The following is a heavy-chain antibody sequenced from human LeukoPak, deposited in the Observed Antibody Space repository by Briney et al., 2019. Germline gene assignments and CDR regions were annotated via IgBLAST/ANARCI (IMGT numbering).Heavy chain of an antibody. CDR2: IRNDGTNK. D-gene: IGHD3-10*01. V-gene: IGHV3-30*02. CDR3: AKFPLWFGEKLPIDY. Sequence: GGSLRLSCAASGFSFSSYGMHWVRQAPGKGLEWVALIRNDGTNKYYADSVKGRFTISRDNSKNTLYLQMTSLTTEDTAVYYCAKFPLWFGEKLPIDYWGQGTLVTVSS. CDR1: GFSFSSYG. J-gene: IGHJ4*02.